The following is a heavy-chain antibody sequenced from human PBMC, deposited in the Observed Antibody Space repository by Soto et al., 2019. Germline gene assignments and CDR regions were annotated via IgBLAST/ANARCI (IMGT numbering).Heavy chain of an antibody. J-gene: IGHJ4*02. CDR1: GGSISSSSYY. D-gene: IGHD6-19*01. Sequence: SETLSLTCTVSGGSISSSSYYWGWIRQPPGKGLEWIGSIYYSGSTYYNPSLKSRVTISVDTSKNQFSLKLSSVTAADTAVYYCARRGAVAGRGFDYWGQGTLVTVSS. CDR2: IYYSGST. V-gene: IGHV4-39*01. CDR3: ARRGAVAGRGFDY.